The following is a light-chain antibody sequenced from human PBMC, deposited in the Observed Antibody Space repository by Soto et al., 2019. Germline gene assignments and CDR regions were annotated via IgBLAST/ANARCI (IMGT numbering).Light chain of an antibody. CDR3: MQARQTLT. CDR2: LGS. CDR1: QSLLHSNGYNY. Sequence: DIAMTQSPLSLPVTPGEPASISCRSSQSLLHSNGYNYLDWYLQKPGQSPQLLISLGSNRASGVPDRFSGSGSGKDFTLKISTVEAEHVGVYYCMQARQTLTFGGGTKVEIK. J-gene: IGKJ4*01. V-gene: IGKV2-28*01.